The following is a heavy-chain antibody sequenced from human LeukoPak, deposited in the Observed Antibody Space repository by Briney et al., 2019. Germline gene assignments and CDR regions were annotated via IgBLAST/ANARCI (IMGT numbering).Heavy chain of an antibody. D-gene: IGHD6-19*01. Sequence: SETLSLTCAVSGYSISSGYYWGWIRQPPGKGLEWIGSIYHSGSTYYNPSLKSRVTISVATSKNQFSLKLSSVTAADTAVYYCARLDPAGIAVAGTIDYWGQGTLVTVSS. CDR3: ARLDPAGIAVAGTIDY. CDR1: GYSISSGYY. J-gene: IGHJ4*02. CDR2: IYHSGST. V-gene: IGHV4-38-2*01.